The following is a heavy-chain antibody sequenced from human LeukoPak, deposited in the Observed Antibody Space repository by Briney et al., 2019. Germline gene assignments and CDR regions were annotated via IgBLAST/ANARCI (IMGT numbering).Heavy chain of an antibody. CDR1: GFTVSSNY. CDR2: IYSSGMT. CDR3: ARDLYGVSHDY. J-gene: IGHJ4*02. D-gene: IGHD4-17*01. V-gene: IGHV3-53*01. Sequence: GGSLRLSCAASGFTVSSNYMSWARQAPGKGLEWVSVIYSSGMTYYADSVKGRFTISRDNSKNTLYPHMNSLRAEDTAVYYCARDLYGVSHDYWGQGTLVTVSS.